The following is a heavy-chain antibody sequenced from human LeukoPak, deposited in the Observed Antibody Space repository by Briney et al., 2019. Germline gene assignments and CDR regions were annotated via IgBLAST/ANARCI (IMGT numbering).Heavy chain of an antibody. Sequence: ASETLSLTCTVSGGSISSGSYYWSWIRQPAGKGLEWIGRIYTSGSTNYNPSLKSRVTISVDTSKNQFSLKLSSVTAADTAVYYCARAYYDFWSGYSTTFDYWGQGTLVTVSS. CDR3: ARAYYDFWSGYSTTFDY. J-gene: IGHJ4*02. V-gene: IGHV4-61*02. D-gene: IGHD3-3*01. CDR1: GGSISSGSYY. CDR2: IYTSGST.